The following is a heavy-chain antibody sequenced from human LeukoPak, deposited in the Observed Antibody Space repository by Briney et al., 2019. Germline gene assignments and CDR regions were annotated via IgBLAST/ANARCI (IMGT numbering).Heavy chain of an antibody. Sequence: GASVKVSCKASGGTFSSYAISWVRQAPGQGLEWMGGIIPIFGTANYAQKFQGRVTITADESTSTAYMELSSLRSEDTAVYYCARGGRQWLVLDYFDYWGQGTLVTVSS. V-gene: IGHV1-69*13. CDR1: GGTFSSYA. CDR2: IIPIFGTA. CDR3: ARGGRQWLVLDYFDY. J-gene: IGHJ4*02. D-gene: IGHD6-19*01.